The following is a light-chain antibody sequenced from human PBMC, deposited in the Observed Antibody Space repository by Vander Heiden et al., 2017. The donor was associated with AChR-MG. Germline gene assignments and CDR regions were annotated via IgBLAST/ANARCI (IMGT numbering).Light chain of an antibody. J-gene: IGKJ2*01. CDR2: STS. V-gene: IGKV3-20*01. Sequence: EIVLTQSPDTLSLSPGDRATLSCRASQGVSSKYLAWYQQKPGQAPRLLIYSTSIRATDIPDRFSGSGSGTVFTLTISRLEPEDFAMYFCQQYGSSPLYTFGQGTKLEIK. CDR1: QGVSSKY. CDR3: QQYGSSPLYT.